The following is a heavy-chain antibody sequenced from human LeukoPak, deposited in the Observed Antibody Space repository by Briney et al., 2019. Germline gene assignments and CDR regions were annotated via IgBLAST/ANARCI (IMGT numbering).Heavy chain of an antibody. D-gene: IGHD6-6*01. CDR1: GYTFTSYD. Sequence: ASVQVSCQASGYTFTSYDINWVRQATGQGLEWMGWMNPNSGNTGYAQKFQGRVTMTRNTSISTAYMELSSLRSEDTAVYYCALYLAARGWFDPWGQGTLVTVSS. CDR3: ALYLAARGWFDP. V-gene: IGHV1-8*01. J-gene: IGHJ5*02. CDR2: MNPNSGNT.